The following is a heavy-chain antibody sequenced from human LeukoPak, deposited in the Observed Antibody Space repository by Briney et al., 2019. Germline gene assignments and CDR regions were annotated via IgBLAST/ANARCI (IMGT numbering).Heavy chain of an antibody. CDR1: GFTFSSCG. D-gene: IGHD3-10*01. CDR2: ISFDGSDK. CDR3: AGNYGPYYFDY. V-gene: IGHV3-30*03. J-gene: IGHJ4*02. Sequence: GGSLRLSCAASGFTFSSCGMQWVRQAPGKGLEWVAVISFDGSDKYYADSVKGRFTISRDNSKNTLYLQMNSLRAEDTAVYYCAGNYGPYYFDYWGQGTLVTVSS.